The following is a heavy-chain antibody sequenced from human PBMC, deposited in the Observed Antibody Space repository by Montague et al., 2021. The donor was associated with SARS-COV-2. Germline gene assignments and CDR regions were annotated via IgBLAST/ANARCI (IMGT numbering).Heavy chain of an antibody. CDR3: AGKVLTVPADY. Sequence: SETLSLTCTVSGGSVTSGDYYWTWIRQPPGKGLEWIGEISYGGTATYNPSLKSRATISMDRSMNLFSLKLSSVTAADTALYYCAGKVLTVPADYWGQGTLVTVS. CDR1: GGSVTSGDYY. J-gene: IGHJ4*02. D-gene: IGHD4-11*01. CDR2: ISYGGTA. V-gene: IGHV4-61*03.